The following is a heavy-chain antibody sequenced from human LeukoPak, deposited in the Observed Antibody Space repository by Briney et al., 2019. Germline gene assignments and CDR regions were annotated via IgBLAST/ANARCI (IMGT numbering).Heavy chain of an antibody. CDR2: IYHSEST. J-gene: IGHJ4*02. V-gene: IGHV4-38-2*01. CDR1: GYSISSGYY. Sequence: SETLSLTCAVSGYSISSGYYWGWIRQPPGKGLEWIGSIYHSESTYYNPSLKSRVTISVDTSKNQFSLKLSSVTAADTAVYYCARYDFWSGYCWDYWGQGTLVTVSS. CDR3: ARYDFWSGYCWDY. D-gene: IGHD3-3*01.